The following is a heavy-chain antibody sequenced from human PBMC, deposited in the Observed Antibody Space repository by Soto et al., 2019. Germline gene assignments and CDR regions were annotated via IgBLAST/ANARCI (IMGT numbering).Heavy chain of an antibody. V-gene: IGHV2-5*02. Sequence: QITLKESGPTLVKPTQTLTLTCTFSGFSLSTSGGGVGWIRQPPVKALEWLALIYWDDYKRSSPSLKSRFTSTKDTTKNQVALTMTNMDPGDTATYSCSHSRLWFGAYYFDYWGQGTLVTVSS. CDR2: IYWDDYK. J-gene: IGHJ4*02. CDR3: SHSRLWFGAYYFDY. CDR1: GFSLSTSGGG. D-gene: IGHD3-10*01.